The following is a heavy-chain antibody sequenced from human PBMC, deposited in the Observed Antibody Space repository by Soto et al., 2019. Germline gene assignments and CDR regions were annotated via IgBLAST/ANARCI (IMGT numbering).Heavy chain of an antibody. Sequence: QVQLVQSGAEVKKPGASVKVSSKASGYTFISYEITWVRQAPGQGPEWMGWISTYNGNTNYAQKLQGRVTMTTDTSTSTAYMELRSLRSDDTAVYYCARWTTNYGMDVWGQGTTVTVSS. CDR3: ARWTTNYGMDV. J-gene: IGHJ6*02. CDR2: ISTYNGNT. CDR1: GYTFISYE. V-gene: IGHV1-18*01.